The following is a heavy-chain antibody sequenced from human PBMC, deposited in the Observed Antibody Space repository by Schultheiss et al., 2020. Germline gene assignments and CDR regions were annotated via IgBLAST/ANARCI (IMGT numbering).Heavy chain of an antibody. D-gene: IGHD3-10*01. Sequence: GGSLRLSCAASGFTFSGSAMHWVRQASGKGLEWVGRIRSKANSYATAYAASVKGRFTISRDDSKNTAYLQMNSLKTEDTAVYYCHLWFGEREIDDWGQGTLVTVSS. CDR3: HLWFGEREIDD. V-gene: IGHV3-73*01. CDR2: IRSKANSYAT. CDR1: GFTFSGSA. J-gene: IGHJ4*02.